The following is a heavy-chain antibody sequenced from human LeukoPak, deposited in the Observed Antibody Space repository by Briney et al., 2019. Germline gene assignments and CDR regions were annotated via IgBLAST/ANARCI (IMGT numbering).Heavy chain of an antibody. CDR1: GFTFSSYG. J-gene: IGHJ3*02. V-gene: IGHV3-30*18. CDR2: ISYDGSNK. CDR3: AKDSAVAGYLQYAFDI. D-gene: IGHD6-19*01. Sequence: GGSLRLSCAASGFTFSSYGMHWVRRAPGKGLEGVAVISYDGSNKYYADSVKGRFTISRDNSKNTLYLQMNSLRAEDTAVYYCAKDSAVAGYLQYAFDIWGQGTMVTVSS.